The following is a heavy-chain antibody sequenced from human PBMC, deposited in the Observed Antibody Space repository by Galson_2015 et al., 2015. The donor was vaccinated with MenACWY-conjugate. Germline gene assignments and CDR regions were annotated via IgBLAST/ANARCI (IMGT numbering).Heavy chain of an antibody. D-gene: IGHD1-26*01. J-gene: IGHJ4*02. CDR3: ARDRGGAMYDY. CDR1: GFTFSDRS. CDR2: TRTKAYSYTT. Sequence: SLRLSCAASGFTFSDRSMDWVRQAPGKGLEWVGRTRTKAYSYTTEYAASVKCRFTISRDDSKNSLYLQMTSLKTEDTAVYYFARDRGGAMYDYWGQGTLVTVSS. V-gene: IGHV3-72*01.